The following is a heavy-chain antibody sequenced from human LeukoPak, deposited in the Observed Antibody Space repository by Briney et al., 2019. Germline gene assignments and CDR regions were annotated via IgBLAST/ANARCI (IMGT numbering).Heavy chain of an antibody. CDR3: AHSGRGYYDILTGYYYYYYYMDV. CDR2: IYRNDDK. CDR1: GFSLSTSGVG. V-gene: IGHV2-5*01. D-gene: IGHD3-9*01. J-gene: IGHJ6*03. Sequence: SGPTLVNPTQTLTLTCTFSGFSLSTSGVGVGWIRQPPGKALEWLALIYRNDDKRHSPSLKSRLTITKDTSKNQVVLTMTNMDPVDTATYYCAHSGRGYYDILTGYYYYYYYMDVWGKGTTVTISS.